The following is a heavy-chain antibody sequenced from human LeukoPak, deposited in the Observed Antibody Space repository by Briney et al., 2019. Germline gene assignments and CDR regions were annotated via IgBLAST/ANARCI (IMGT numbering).Heavy chain of an antibody. CDR2: IWYDGTNK. V-gene: IGHV3-33*08. CDR3: ARATVTRWFDP. J-gene: IGHJ5*02. Sequence: GGSLRLSCIASGFTFSSYGMHWVRQAPGKGLEWVAVIWYDGTNKYYADSVKGRYTISRDNSKNTLYLQMNSLRAEDTAVYYCARATVTRWFDPWGQGTLVTVSS. D-gene: IGHD4-17*01. CDR1: GFTFSSYG.